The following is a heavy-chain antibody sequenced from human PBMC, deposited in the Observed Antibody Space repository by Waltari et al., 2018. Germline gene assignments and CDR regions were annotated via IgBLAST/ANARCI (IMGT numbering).Heavy chain of an antibody. CDR3: ARRLIVVVPAAMSGMDV. Sequence: QVQLVQSGAEVKTPGASVKVSCKASGYTFTRYYMHWVRQAPGQGLDGMGWINPNSGGTNYAQKLQGRVTMTRDTSISTAYMELSRLRSDDTAVYYCARRLIVVVPAAMSGMDVWGQGTTVTVSS. CDR1: GYTFTRYY. J-gene: IGHJ6*02. CDR2: INPNSGGT. D-gene: IGHD2-2*01. V-gene: IGHV1-2*02.